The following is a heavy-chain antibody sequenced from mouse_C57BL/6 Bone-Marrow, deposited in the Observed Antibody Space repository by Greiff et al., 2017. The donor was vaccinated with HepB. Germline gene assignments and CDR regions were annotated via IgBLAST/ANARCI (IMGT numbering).Heavy chain of an antibody. CDR1: GFTFSSYA. CDR2: ISDGGSYT. Sequence: EVQGVESGGGLVKPGGSLKLSCAASGFTFSSYAMSWVRQTPEKRLEWVATISDGGSYTYYPDNVKGRFTISRDNAKNNLYLQMSHLKSEDTAMYYCARDYYGSRGYFDYCGQGTTLTVSS. D-gene: IGHD1-1*01. V-gene: IGHV5-4*01. J-gene: IGHJ2*01. CDR3: ARDYYGSRGYFDY.